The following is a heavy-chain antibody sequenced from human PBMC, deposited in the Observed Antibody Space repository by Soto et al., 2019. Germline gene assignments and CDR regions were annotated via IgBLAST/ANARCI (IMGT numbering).Heavy chain of an antibody. CDR3: ARDSENYDILTGYPPLFDY. Sequence: QVQLVEAGGGVVQPGRSLRLSCAASGFTFSSYAMHWVRQAPGKGLEWVAVISYDGSNKYYADSVKGRFTISRDNSKNTLYLQMNSLRAEDTAVYYCARDSENYDILTGYPPLFDYWGQGTLVTVSS. CDR2: ISYDGSNK. V-gene: IGHV3-30-3*01. D-gene: IGHD3-9*01. CDR1: GFTFSSYA. J-gene: IGHJ4*02.